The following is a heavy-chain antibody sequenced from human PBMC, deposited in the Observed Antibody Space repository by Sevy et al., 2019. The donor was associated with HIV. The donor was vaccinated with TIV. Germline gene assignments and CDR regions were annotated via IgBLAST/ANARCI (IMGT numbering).Heavy chain of an antibody. J-gene: IGHJ4*02. Sequence: ASVKVSCKASGGTFSSYAISWVRQAPGQGLEWMGGIIPIFGTADYAQKFQGRVTITADESTSTTYMELSSLRSEDTAVYFCARGITSMFGGAYYFDYWGQGTLFTVSS. CDR1: GGTFSSYA. V-gene: IGHV1-69*13. CDR3: ARGITSMFGGAYYFDY. CDR2: IIPIFGTA. D-gene: IGHD5-18*01.